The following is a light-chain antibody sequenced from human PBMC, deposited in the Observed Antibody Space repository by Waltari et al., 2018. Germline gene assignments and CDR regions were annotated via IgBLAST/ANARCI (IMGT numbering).Light chain of an antibody. CDR1: QSVRR. V-gene: IGKV3-20*01. Sequence: EIVLTQSPGTLSLSPGARATLPCRASQSVRRLVWYQQKPGQAPRLLIYDVSTRATGIPDRFSGSGSGTDFSLTISRLESQDFAVYYCQHYVTLPVTFGQGTKVEIK. J-gene: IGKJ1*01. CDR2: DVS. CDR3: QHYVTLPVT.